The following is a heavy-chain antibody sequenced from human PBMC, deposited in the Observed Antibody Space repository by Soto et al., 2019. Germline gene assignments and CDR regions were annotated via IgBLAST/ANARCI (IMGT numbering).Heavy chain of an antibody. V-gene: IGHV2-70*11. CDR2: IDWDDDK. CDR3: AWIGGDCSLDGVWFDP. D-gene: IGHD2-21*02. J-gene: IGHJ5*02. Sequence: GSGPTLVNPTQTLTLTCTFSGFSVSPDRVCVTWIRQPPGKALEWLARIDWDDDKYYSPSLKTRLTISKDTSKNQVVLTMTNMDLVDTATYYCAWIGGDCSLDGVWFDPWGQGTLVTVSS. CDR1: GFSVSPDRVC.